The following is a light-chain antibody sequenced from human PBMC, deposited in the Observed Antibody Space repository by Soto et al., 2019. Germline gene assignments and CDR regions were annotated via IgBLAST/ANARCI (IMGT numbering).Light chain of an antibody. CDR2: EDT. Sequence: SFELTQPPSVSVSPGQTASITCSGEKLGDKYVSWYQQRPGQSPVLVIYEDTKRPSGIPERFSGSNSGNTATLTISGTQAMDEADYYCQAWVTSTYVFGTGTKLTV. J-gene: IGLJ1*01. CDR1: KLGDKY. V-gene: IGLV3-1*01. CDR3: QAWVTSTYV.